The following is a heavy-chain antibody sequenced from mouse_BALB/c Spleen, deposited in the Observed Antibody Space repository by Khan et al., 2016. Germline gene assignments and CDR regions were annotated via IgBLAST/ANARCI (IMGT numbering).Heavy chain of an antibody. CDR3: ARFITTVVAYYFDY. CDR2: ISYSGST. CDR1: GYSITSDYA. J-gene: IGHJ2*01. V-gene: IGHV3-2*02. D-gene: IGHD1-1*01. Sequence: EVQLQESGPGLVKPSQSLSLTCTVTGYSITSDYAWNWIRQFPGNKLEWMGYISYSGSTSYNPSLKSRISITRDTSKNQFFLQLNSVTTEDTATYCGARFITTVVAYYFDYWGQGTTLTVSS.